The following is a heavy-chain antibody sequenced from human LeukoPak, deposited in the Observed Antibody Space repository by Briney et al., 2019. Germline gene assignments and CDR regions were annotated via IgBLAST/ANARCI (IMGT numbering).Heavy chain of an antibody. CDR3: VSYDPLDY. CDR2: ITAGGGST. Sequence: GGSLRLSCAASGFTFTTYAMSWVRQAPGKGLEWVATITAGGGSTYYAESVTGRFTISRDNSKNTLYLQMNSLGSEDTAVYYCVSYDPLDYWGQGTLITVSS. J-gene: IGHJ4*02. V-gene: IGHV3-23*01. CDR1: GFTFTTYA. D-gene: IGHD5-12*01.